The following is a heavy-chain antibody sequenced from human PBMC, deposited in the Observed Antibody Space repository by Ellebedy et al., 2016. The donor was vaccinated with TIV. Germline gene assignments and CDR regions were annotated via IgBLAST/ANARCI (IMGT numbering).Heavy chain of an antibody. Sequence: AASVKVSCKASGYTFNRFAIHWARQAPGQGLEWMGWINGGSGDTRYSQKFQGRVSITTDTSANTAYMELRDLRSEDTAVYFCGRGLVDYCSRDATCYELDHWGQGTLVSVSS. V-gene: IGHV1-3*01. CDR1: GYTFNRFA. CDR2: INGGSGDT. D-gene: IGHD2-2*01. J-gene: IGHJ5*02. CDR3: GRGLVDYCSRDATCYELDH.